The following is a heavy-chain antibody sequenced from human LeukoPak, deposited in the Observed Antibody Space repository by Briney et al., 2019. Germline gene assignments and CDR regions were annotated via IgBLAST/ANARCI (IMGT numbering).Heavy chain of an antibody. CDR3: AKDPLSSSSFDY. CDR1: GFTFSSYS. Sequence: GGSLRLSCAASGFTFSSYSMNWVRQAPGKGLEWVSSISSSSSYIYYADSVKGRFTISRDNAKNSLFLQMNSLRAEDTAVYYCAKDPLSSSSFDYWGQGTLVTVSS. J-gene: IGHJ4*02. V-gene: IGHV3-21*01. D-gene: IGHD6-13*01. CDR2: ISSSSSYI.